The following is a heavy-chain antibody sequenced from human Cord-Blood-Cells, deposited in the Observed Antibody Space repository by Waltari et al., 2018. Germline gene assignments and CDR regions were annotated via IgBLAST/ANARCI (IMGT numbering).Heavy chain of an antibody. CDR2: IYYSGST. D-gene: IGHD2-21*01. CDR3: ARSVGLWVDYYFDY. CDR1: GGSISSSSYY. Sequence: QLQLQESGPGLVKPSETLSLTCTVSGGSISSSSYYWGWIRQPPGKGLEWIGSIYYSGSTYYTPSLKRRGTISVDTSKNQFSLKLSSVTAADTAVYYCARSVGLWVDYYFDYWGQGTLVTVSS. V-gene: IGHV4-39*01. J-gene: IGHJ4*02.